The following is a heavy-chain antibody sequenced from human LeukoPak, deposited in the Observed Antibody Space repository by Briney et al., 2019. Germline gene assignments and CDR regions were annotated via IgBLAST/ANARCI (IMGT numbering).Heavy chain of an antibody. V-gene: IGHV3-11*04. Sequence: GGSPRLSCAASGFTFSDYYMSWIRQAPGKGLEWVSYISFSGSPTQYADSVKGRFTISRDNAKNSLYLQMNSLRAEDTAVYYCASRYYYDSSGYLKAGVNYWGQGTLVTVSS. CDR2: ISFSGSPT. CDR1: GFTFSDYY. J-gene: IGHJ4*02. D-gene: IGHD3-22*01. CDR3: ASRYYYDSSGYLKAGVNY.